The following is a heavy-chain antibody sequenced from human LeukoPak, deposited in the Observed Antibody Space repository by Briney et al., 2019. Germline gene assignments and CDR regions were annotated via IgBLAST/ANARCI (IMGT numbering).Heavy chain of an antibody. CDR2: IRYDGSNQ. CDR3: AKDSLTGSGPYYFDY. D-gene: IGHD3-9*01. J-gene: IGHJ4*02. V-gene: IGHV3-30*02. CDR1: GFTFTSYG. Sequence: GGSLRLSCAASGFTFTSYGMHWVRQTPGKGLEWVAFIRYDGSNQYYADSVMGRFTISRDNSKNTLYLRMNSLRAKDTTVYYCAKDSLTGSGPYYFDYWGQGALVTVSS.